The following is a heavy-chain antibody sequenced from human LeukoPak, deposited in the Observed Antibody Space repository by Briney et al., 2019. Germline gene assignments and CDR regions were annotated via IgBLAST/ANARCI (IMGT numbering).Heavy chain of an antibody. Sequence: GGSLRLSCAASGFTFSSYGMHWVRQAPGKGLEWVAVIWYDGSNKYYADSVKGRFTISRDNSKNTLYLQMNSLRAEDTAVYYCARHSRGPGDYGMDVWGQGTTVTVSS. CDR2: IWYDGSNK. CDR1: GFTFSSYG. J-gene: IGHJ6*02. D-gene: IGHD7-27*01. V-gene: IGHV3-33*01. CDR3: ARHSRGPGDYGMDV.